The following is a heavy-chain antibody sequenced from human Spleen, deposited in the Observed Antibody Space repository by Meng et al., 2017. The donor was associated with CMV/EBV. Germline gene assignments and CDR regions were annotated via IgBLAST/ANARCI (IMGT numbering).Heavy chain of an antibody. D-gene: IGHD4-17*01. V-gene: IGHV3-15*07. CDR1: GFSFPDSW. CDR2: IRSRGDGGTA. CDR3: THLKGYADAFDY. Sequence: ASGFSFPDSWLTWVRQAPGKGLEWVGRIRSRGDGGTADYAAPVKGRFIISRDDSKSMLHLQMNSLGVEDTAVYYCTHLKGYADAFDYWGQGTLVTVSS. J-gene: IGHJ4*02.